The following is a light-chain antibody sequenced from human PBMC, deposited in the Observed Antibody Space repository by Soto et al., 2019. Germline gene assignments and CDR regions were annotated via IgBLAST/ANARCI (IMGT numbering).Light chain of an antibody. V-gene: IGKV3D-15*01. CDR3: QQYNNWPPIT. J-gene: IGKJ5*01. CDR1: HSVNSH. CDR2: GAS. Sequence: MMMTQSPATLSVSPGERVTLSCRTSHSVNSHVAWYQQKPGQAPRLLIYGASTRATGIPARFSGGGSGTEFTLTISSLQSEDFAVYFCQQYNNWPPITFGQGTRLEIK.